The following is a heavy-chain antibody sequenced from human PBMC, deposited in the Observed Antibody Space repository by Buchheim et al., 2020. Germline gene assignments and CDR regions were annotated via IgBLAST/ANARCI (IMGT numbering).Heavy chain of an antibody. Sequence: QVQLVESGGGVVQPGRSLRLSCAASGFTFSSYAMHWVRQAPGKGLEWVAVISYDGSNKYYADSVKGRFTISRDNSKKTLYLQMNSLRAEDTAVYYCARDSIAVAHTYWGQGTL. D-gene: IGHD6-19*01. CDR2: ISYDGSNK. CDR1: GFTFSSYA. V-gene: IGHV3-30*01. CDR3: ARDSIAVAHTY. J-gene: IGHJ4*02.